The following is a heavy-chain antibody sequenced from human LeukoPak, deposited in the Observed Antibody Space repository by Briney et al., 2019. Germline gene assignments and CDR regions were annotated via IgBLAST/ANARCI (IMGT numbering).Heavy chain of an antibody. V-gene: IGHV3-30-3*01. CDR3: ARDHRATIDY. CDR1: GFTFSSYA. D-gene: IGHD1-26*01. CDR2: ISYDGSNK. Sequence: GGSLRLSCAASGFTFSSYAMHWVRQAPGKGLEWVAVISYDGSNKYYADSVKGRFTISRDNSKNTLYLQMNSLRAEDTAVYYCARDHRATIDYWGQGTLVTVPS. J-gene: IGHJ4*02.